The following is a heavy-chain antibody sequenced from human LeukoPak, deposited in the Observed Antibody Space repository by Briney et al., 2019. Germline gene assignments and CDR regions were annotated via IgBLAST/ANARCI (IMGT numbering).Heavy chain of an antibody. Sequence: SETLSLTCTVSGGSISSSSYYWGWIRQPPGKGLERIGNIYYSGSTYYNPSLKSRVTISVDTSKNQFSLKLSSVTAADTAVYYCARGAAFDIWGQGTMVTVSS. V-gene: IGHV4-39*07. CDR3: ARGAAFDI. CDR1: GGSISSSSYY. CDR2: IYYSGST. J-gene: IGHJ3*02.